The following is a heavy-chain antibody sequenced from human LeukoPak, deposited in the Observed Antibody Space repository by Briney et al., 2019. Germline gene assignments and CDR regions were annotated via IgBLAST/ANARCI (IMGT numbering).Heavy chain of an antibody. D-gene: IGHD6-19*01. CDR2: ISGSGGST. J-gene: IGHJ4*02. CDR1: GFTFSSYG. Sequence: GGSLRLSCAASGFTFSSYGMTWVRQAPGKGLEWVSAISGSGGSTYYADSVKGRFTISRDNSRNTLYLQMNSLRAEDTAVYYCAKYMAVAGTAHFDYWGQGTLVTVSS. CDR3: AKYMAVAGTAHFDY. V-gene: IGHV3-23*01.